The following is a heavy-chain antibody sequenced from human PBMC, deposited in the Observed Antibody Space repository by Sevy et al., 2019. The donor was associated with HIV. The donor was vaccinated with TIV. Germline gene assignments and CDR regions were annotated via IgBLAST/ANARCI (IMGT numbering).Heavy chain of an antibody. Sequence: GGSLRLSCAASGFTVSSNYMSWVRQAPGKGLEWVSVIYSGGSTYYADSVKGRFTISRDNSKNTLYLQMNSLRAEDTAVYYCARSHLYVSSGYYEGSFDYWGQGTLVTVSS. V-gene: IGHV3-53*01. CDR1: GFTVSSNY. CDR3: ARSHLYVSSGYYEGSFDY. J-gene: IGHJ4*02. D-gene: IGHD3-22*01. CDR2: IYSGGST.